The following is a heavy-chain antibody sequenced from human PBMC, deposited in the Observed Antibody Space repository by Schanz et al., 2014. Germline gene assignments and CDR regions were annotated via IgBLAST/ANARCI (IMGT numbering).Heavy chain of an antibody. CDR1: GFTFSSYS. V-gene: IGHV3-21*01. CDR3: ARANYRRKINFDY. J-gene: IGHJ4*02. CDR2: ISSSSSYI. Sequence: VQLVESGGGVVQPGRSLRLSCAASGFTFSSYSMNWVRQAPGKGLEWVSSISSSSSYIYYADSVKGRFTISRDNAKNALYLQMNSLRAEDRAVYYCARANYRRKINFDYWGRGTLVTVSS. D-gene: IGHD3-10*01.